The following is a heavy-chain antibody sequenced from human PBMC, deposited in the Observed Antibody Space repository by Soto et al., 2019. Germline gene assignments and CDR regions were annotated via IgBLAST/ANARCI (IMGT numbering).Heavy chain of an antibody. CDR1: GGIFRSFA. Sequence: QVQLVQSGAEVKKPGSSVNVSCQASGGIFRSFAMTWLRQAPGQGLEWLGGINPILGTPNYAQNFRDRLTIVADETTSTGFILLSSLRSGGTALYFCSRRLGYRSGYFYFDSWGQGNLVNVSS. CDR3: SRRLGYRSGYFYFDS. V-gene: IGHV1-69*01. J-gene: IGHJ4*02. D-gene: IGHD6-19*01. CDR2: INPILGTP.